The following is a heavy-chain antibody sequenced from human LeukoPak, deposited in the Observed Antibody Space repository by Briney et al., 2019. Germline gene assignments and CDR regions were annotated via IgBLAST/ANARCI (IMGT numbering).Heavy chain of an antibody. J-gene: IGHJ4*02. Sequence: GGSLRLSCAASGFTFSSCGMHWVRQAPGKGLEWVAFIRYDGSNKYYADSVKGRFTISRDNSKNTLYLQMNSLRAEDTAVYYCAKDRKSQSSTSCYNDYWGQGTLVTVSS. D-gene: IGHD2-2*02. CDR2: IRYDGSNK. CDR1: GFTFSSCG. CDR3: AKDRKSQSSTSCYNDY. V-gene: IGHV3-30*02.